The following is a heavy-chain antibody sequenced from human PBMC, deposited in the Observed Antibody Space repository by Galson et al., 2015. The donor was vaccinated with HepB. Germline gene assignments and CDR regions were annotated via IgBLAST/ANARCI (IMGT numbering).Heavy chain of an antibody. Sequence: SLRLSCAASGFTFSSSWMSWVRQAPGKGLEWVANIKQDGSEKYYVDSVKGRFTISRDNAKNLVSLQMNSLRAEDTAVYYCAREKPTMIVVVITLHDAFDIWGQGTMVTVSS. CDR3: AREKPTMIVVVITLHDAFDI. J-gene: IGHJ3*02. CDR2: IKQDGSEK. D-gene: IGHD3-22*01. CDR1: GFTFSSSW. V-gene: IGHV3-7*03.